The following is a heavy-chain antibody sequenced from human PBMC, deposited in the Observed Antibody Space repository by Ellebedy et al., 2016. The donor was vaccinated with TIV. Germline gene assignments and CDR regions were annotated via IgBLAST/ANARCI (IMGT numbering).Heavy chain of an antibody. D-gene: IGHD4-17*01. Sequence: MPSETLSLTCAVHGGSFSGYYWSWIRKPPGKGLEWIGEINHSGNTTYNPSLKSRFTITVDTSKNQFSLKLSSVTAADPAVYYCARHPTGHDYGDYLYSGTRFDPWGQGTLVTVSS. CDR3: ARHPTGHDYGDYLYSGTRFDP. V-gene: IGHV4-34*01. J-gene: IGHJ5*02. CDR2: INHSGNT. CDR1: GGSFSGYY.